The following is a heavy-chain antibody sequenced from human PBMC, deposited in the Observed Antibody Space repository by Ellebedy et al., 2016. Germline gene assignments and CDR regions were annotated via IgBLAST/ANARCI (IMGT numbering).Heavy chain of an antibody. V-gene: IGHV3-21*01. J-gene: IGHJ4*02. D-gene: IGHD6-6*01. Sequence: GGSLRLSCTASGFTFKTYTMSWVRRPPGRGLEWVSVVSGVYTDRYYADSAKGRFTISRDNARNSLYLQMNSLRVEDMAVYYCARGDSNSGDYWGQGTLVTVSS. CDR1: GFTFKTYT. CDR3: ARGDSNSGDY. CDR2: VSGVYTDR.